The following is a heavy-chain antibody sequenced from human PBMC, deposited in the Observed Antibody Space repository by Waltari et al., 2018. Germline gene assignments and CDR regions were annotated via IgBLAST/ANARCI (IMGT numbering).Heavy chain of an antibody. D-gene: IGHD6-13*01. CDR2: TRNKANSYTT. Sequence: EVQLVESGGGLVQPGGSLRLSCAASGFTFSDHYMDWVRQAPGKGLEWVGRTRNKANSYTTEYAASVKGRVTISRDDSKNSLYLQMNSLKTEDTAVYYCARSSYYYGMDVWGQGTTVTVSS. CDR3: ARSSYYYGMDV. CDR1: GFTFSDHY. J-gene: IGHJ6*02. V-gene: IGHV3-72*01.